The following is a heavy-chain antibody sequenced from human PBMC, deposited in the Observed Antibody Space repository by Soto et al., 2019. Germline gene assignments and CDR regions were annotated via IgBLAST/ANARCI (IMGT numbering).Heavy chain of an antibody. D-gene: IGHD5-18*01. CDR3: ARDQYVDTAMAPTFDY. CDR1: GFTFSSYS. CDR2: ISSSSSYI. Sequence: PGGSLRLSCAASGFTFSSYSMDWVRQAPGKGLEWVSSISSSSSYIYYADSVKGRFTISRDNAKNSLYLQMNSLRAEDTAVYYCARDQYVDTAMAPTFDYWGQGTLVTVPS. J-gene: IGHJ4*02. V-gene: IGHV3-21*01.